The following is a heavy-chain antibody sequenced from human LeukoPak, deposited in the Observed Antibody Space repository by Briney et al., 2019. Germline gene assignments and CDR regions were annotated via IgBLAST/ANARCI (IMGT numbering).Heavy chain of an antibody. D-gene: IGHD3-10*01. CDR3: ARLRLRWFGAVYWYFDL. V-gene: IGHV4-34*01. Sequence: KPSETLSLTCAVYGGSFSGYYWSWIRQPPGKGLEWIGEINHSGSTNYNPSLKSRVTISVDTSKNQFSLKLSSVTAADTAVYYCARLRLRWFGAVYWYFDLWGRGTLVTVSS. J-gene: IGHJ2*01. CDR2: INHSGST. CDR1: GGSFSGYY.